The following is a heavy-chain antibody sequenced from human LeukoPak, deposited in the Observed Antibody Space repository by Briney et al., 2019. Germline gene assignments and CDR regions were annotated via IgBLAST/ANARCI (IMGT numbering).Heavy chain of an antibody. J-gene: IGHJ4*02. D-gene: IGHD6-6*01. CDR2: ISGSGGST. CDR1: GFTFSSYA. CDR3: ARENGAISIGSSSSELDY. V-gene: IGHV3-23*01. Sequence: GGSLRLSCAASGFTFSSYAMSWVRQAPGKGLEWVSAISGSGGSTYYADSVKGRFTISRDNSKNTLSLQMNSLKTEDTAVYYCARENGAISIGSSSSELDYWGQGTLVTVSS.